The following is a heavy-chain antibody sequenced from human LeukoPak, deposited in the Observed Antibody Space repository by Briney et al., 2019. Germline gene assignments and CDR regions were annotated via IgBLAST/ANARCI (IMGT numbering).Heavy chain of an antibody. CDR1: GGSISSSNW. J-gene: IGHJ5*02. V-gene: IGHV4-4*02. D-gene: IGHD2-15*01. CDR2: IYHSGST. CDR3: ARGVLGYCSGGSCYQWFDP. Sequence: SGTLSLTCAVSGGSISSSNWWSWVRQPPGKGLEWIGEIYHSGSTNYNPSLKSRVTISVDKSKNQFSLKLSSVTAADTAVYYCARGVLGYCSGGSCYQWFDPWGQGTLVTVSS.